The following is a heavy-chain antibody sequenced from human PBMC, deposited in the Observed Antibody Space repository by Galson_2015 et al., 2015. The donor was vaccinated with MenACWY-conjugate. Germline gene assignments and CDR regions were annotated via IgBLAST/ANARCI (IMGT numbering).Heavy chain of an antibody. Sequence: ETLSLTCTVSGGSASSSGYYWTWIRQPPGKGLEWIGLIYDSGTTKYNPSLKGRATISLDTSKNQVSLKLSSVTAADTAVYYCAREFSYWGQGTLVTVSS. J-gene: IGHJ4*02. CDR3: AREFSY. D-gene: IGHD2/OR15-2a*01. V-gene: IGHV4-61*08. CDR2: IYDSGTT. CDR1: GGSASSSGYY.